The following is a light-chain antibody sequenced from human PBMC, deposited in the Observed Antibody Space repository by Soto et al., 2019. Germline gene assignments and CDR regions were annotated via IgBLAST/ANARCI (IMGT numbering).Light chain of an antibody. V-gene: IGKV3-20*01. CDR2: GAS. CDR1: QSVDSSF. Sequence: DIVLTQSPGSLSLSPGERATLSCRASQSVDSSFFAWYQQKPGQAPRLLIYGASKRATGTPDRFSGSGSGTDFTLTITRLEPGDFAVYYCQQYVSSVTFGQGTKVEIK. J-gene: IGKJ1*01. CDR3: QQYVSSVT.